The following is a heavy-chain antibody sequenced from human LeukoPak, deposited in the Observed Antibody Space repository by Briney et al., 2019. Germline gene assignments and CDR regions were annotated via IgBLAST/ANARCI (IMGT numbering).Heavy chain of an antibody. J-gene: IGHJ3*02. CDR2: LNSSGGST. CDR1: GYIFTDYY. Sequence: GASVKVSCKTSGYIFTDYYIHWVRQAPGQGLEWMGILNSSGGSTTYAQKFQGRITMTRDASTSTVYMELRSLRSEDTAVYYCARASHYGGHDAFDIWGQGTMVTVSS. V-gene: IGHV1-46*01. D-gene: IGHD4-23*01. CDR3: ARASHYGGHDAFDI.